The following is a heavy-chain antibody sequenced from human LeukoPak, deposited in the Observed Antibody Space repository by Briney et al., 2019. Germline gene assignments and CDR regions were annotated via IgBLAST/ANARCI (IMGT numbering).Heavy chain of an antibody. D-gene: IGHD1-26*01. CDR3: AKLFGELYAFDI. J-gene: IGHJ3*02. Sequence: GGSLRLSCAASGFTFINYWMHWVRQAPGKGLVWVSDINNDGSSTSYADSVKSRFTISRDNSKNTLYLQMNSLRAEDTAVYYCAKLFGELYAFDIWGQGTMVTVSS. CDR1: GFTFINYW. CDR2: INNDGSST. V-gene: IGHV3-74*01.